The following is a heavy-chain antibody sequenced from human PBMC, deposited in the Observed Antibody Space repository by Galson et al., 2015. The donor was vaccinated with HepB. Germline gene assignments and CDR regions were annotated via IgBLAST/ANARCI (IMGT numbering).Heavy chain of an antibody. CDR1: GYSFTSYW. CDR3: ARRGYYDSSGSTIFDY. J-gene: IGHJ4*02. CDR2: IDPSDSYT. Sequence: QSGAEVKKPGESLRISCKGSGYSFTSYWISWVRQMPGKGLEWMGRIDPSDSYTNYSPSFQGHVTISADKSISTAYLQWSSLKASDTAMYYCARRGYYDSSGSTIFDYWGQGTLVTVSS. V-gene: IGHV5-10-1*01. D-gene: IGHD3-22*01.